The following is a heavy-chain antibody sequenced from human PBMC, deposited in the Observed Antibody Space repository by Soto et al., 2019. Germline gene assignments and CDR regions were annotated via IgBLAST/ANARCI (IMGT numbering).Heavy chain of an antibody. CDR2: ISYDGSNK. Sequence: QVQPVESGGGVVQPGRSLRLSCAASGFTFSSYGMHWVRQAPGKGLEWVAVISYDGSNKYYADSVKGRFTISRDNSKNTLYLQMNSLRAEDTAVYYCAKDLHDYGDYFDYWGQGTLVTVSS. V-gene: IGHV3-30*18. CDR3: AKDLHDYGDYFDY. CDR1: GFTFSSYG. J-gene: IGHJ4*02. D-gene: IGHD4-17*01.